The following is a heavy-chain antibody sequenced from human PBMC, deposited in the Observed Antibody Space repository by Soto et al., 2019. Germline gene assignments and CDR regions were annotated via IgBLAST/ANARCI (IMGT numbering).Heavy chain of an antibody. V-gene: IGHV3-21*01. D-gene: IGHD3-22*01. CDR2: ISSSSSYI. Sequence: GGSLRLSCAASGFTFSSYSMNWVRQAPGKGLEWVSSISSSSSYIYYADSVKGRFTISRDNAKNSLYLQMNSLRAEDTAVYYCARVEVVRLPDNYYYYMDVWGKGTTVTVSS. CDR1: GFTFSSYS. CDR3: ARVEVVRLPDNYYYYMDV. J-gene: IGHJ6*03.